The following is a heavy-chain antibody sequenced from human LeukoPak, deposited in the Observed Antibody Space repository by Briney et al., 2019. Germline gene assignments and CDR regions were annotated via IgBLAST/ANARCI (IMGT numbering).Heavy chain of an antibody. Sequence: PSETLSLTCTVSGGSISSYYWSWIRQPPGKGLEWIGYIYHSGSTYYNPSLKSRVTISVDRSKNQFSLKLSSVTAADTAVYYCARRRGDLLDYWGQGTLVTVSS. J-gene: IGHJ4*02. CDR2: IYHSGST. CDR3: ARRRGDLLDY. CDR1: GGSISSYY. V-gene: IGHV4-59*12. D-gene: IGHD7-27*01.